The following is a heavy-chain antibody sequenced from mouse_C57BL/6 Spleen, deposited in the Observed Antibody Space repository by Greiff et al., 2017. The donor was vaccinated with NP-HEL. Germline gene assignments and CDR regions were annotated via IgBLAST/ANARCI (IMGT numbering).Heavy chain of an antibody. CDR2: IDPSDSET. J-gene: IGHJ3*01. D-gene: IGHD2-5*01. Sequence: QVQLQQPGAELVRPGSSVKLSCKASGYTFTSYWMHWVKQRPIQGLEWIGNIDPSDSETHYNQKFKDKATLTVDKSSSTAYMQLSSLTSEDSAVYYCARSYSTSWFAYWGQGTLVTVSA. CDR3: ARSYSTSWFAY. V-gene: IGHV1-52*01. CDR1: GYTFTSYW.